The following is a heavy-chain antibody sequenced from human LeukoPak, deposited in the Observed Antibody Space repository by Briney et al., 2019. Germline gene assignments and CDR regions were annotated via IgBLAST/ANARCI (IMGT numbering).Heavy chain of an antibody. V-gene: IGHV4-59*01. CDR1: GGSISPSF. CDR3: TRGAGWLIDD. CDR2: IHNDGST. J-gene: IGHJ4*02. Sequence: SETLSLTCTFSGGSISPSFWSWIRQPPEKGLEWIGYIHNDGSTKYNPSLKGRVTISEDTSNNQFSLRLTSVTAEDTAVYFCTRGAGWLIDDWGQGTLVTVSS. D-gene: IGHD5-12*01.